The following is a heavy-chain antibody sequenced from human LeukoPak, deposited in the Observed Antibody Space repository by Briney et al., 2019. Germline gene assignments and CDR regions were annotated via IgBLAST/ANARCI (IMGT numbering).Heavy chain of an antibody. D-gene: IGHD1-26*01. Sequence: SETLSLTCSVSGGSIRNYYWSWIRQPPGKGLEWIGYIYYSGSTNYNPSLKSRVTISVDTSKNQFSLKLSSVTAADTAVYYCAREYWDGWSTNGEHDAFDIWGQGTMVTVSS. CDR2: IYYSGST. V-gene: IGHV4-59*01. J-gene: IGHJ3*02. CDR3: AREYWDGWSTNGEHDAFDI. CDR1: GGSIRNYY.